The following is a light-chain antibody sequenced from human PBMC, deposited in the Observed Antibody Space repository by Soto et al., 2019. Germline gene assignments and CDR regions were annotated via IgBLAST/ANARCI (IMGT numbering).Light chain of an antibody. V-gene: IGKV1-5*03. CDR1: QSINSW. CDR2: KAS. CDR3: QQYNTFLWT. J-gene: IGKJ1*01. Sequence: DIQITQSPSTLSASVGDRVTIPCRASQSINSWLAWYEQQPGKAPKILIYKASSLDSGVQSRVSGRGSGTDFTLTISSLQPDDFATYYCQQYNTFLWTFGQGNQVDIK.